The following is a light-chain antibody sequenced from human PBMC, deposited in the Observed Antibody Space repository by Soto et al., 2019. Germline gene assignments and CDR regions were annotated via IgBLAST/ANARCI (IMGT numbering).Light chain of an antibody. J-gene: IGLJ3*02. CDR3: SSYTRSTTWL. Sequence: QSALTQPASVSGSPGQSITVSCTGSISDVGAYNYVSWYQQHPGKAPKLMIYEVSNRPPGVAFRFSGSKSGNTASLTISGLQAEDEGDYFCSSYTRSTTWLFGGGTQLTVL. CDR1: ISDVGAYNY. V-gene: IGLV2-14*01. CDR2: EVS.